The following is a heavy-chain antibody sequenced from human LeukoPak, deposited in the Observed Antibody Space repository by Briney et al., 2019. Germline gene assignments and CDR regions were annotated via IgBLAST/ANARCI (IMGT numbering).Heavy chain of an antibody. CDR3: VRGSIWSPDN. D-gene: IGHD3-10*01. CDR2: IKHDGSDK. CDR1: EFTFSSYE. Sequence: GGSLRLSYAASEFTFSSYEMNWVRQAPGKGLEWVANIKHDGSDKYYPDSVKGRFTISRDNTKKSLYLQMNSLTADDTAVYYCVRGSIWSPDNWGQGTLVTVSS. J-gene: IGHJ4*02. V-gene: IGHV3-7*04.